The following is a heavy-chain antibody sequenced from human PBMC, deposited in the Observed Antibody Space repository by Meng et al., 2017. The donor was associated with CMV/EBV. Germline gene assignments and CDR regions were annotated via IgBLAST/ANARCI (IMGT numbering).Heavy chain of an antibody. J-gene: IGHJ4*02. Sequence: GQSLKISCTASGFTFGDYAMSWVRQAPGKGLEWVGFIRSKAYGWTTEYAASVKGRFTISRDDSKSIAYLQMNSLKTEDTAVYYCTRDLTPNYWGQGTLVTVSS. CDR3: TRDLTPNY. V-gene: IGHV3-49*04. CDR1: GFTFGDYA. CDR2: IRSKAYGWTT.